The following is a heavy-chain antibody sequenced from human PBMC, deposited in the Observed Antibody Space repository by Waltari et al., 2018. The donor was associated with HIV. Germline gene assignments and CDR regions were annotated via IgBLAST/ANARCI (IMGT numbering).Heavy chain of an antibody. J-gene: IGHJ2*01. CDR3: ARRSGEYWYFDL. CDR1: GYSISSGYY. V-gene: IGHV4-38-2*02. Sequence: QVQLQESGPGLVKPSETLSLTCTVSGYSISSGYYWGWIRQPPGKGLEWIGSMYHSGSTYYNPSLKSRVTMSVDTSKNQFSLKLSSVTAADTAVYYCARRSGEYWYFDLWGRGTLVTVPS. CDR2: MYHSGST. D-gene: IGHD7-27*01.